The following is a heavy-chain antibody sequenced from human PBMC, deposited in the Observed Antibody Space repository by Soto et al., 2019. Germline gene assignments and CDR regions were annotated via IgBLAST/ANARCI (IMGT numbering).Heavy chain of an antibody. J-gene: IGHJ3*02. CDR3: ARGGGYGWYLKDAFDI. CDR2: ISAYNGNT. D-gene: IGHD6-19*01. CDR1: GYTFTSHG. V-gene: IGHV1-18*01. Sequence: ASVKVSCKASGYTFTSHGISWVRQAPGQGLEGMGWISAYNGNTNYAQKLQGRVTMTTDTSTSTAYMELRSLRSDDTAMYYCARGGGYGWYLKDAFDIWGQGTMVTVSS.